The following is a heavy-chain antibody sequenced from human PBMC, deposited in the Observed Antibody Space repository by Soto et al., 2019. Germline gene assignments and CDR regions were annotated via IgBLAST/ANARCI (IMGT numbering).Heavy chain of an antibody. Sequence: PSETLSLTCTVSGVSISSGGYYWTWVRQPPGKGLEWIGEIYHSGTTNYYPSLKSRVTMSVDKSKNQFSLKLSSATAADTAVYYYARAPVSGSGSRKGPNWFDPWGQGTLVTVSS. CDR1: GVSISSGGYY. D-gene: IGHD3-10*01. CDR3: ARAPVSGSGSRKGPNWFDP. CDR2: IYHSGTT. J-gene: IGHJ5*02. V-gene: IGHV4-39*07.